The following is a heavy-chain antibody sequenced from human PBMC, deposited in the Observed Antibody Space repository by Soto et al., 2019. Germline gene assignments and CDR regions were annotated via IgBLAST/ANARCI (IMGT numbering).Heavy chain of an antibody. D-gene: IGHD3-22*01. CDR3: EIRDSSGNTAVDI. CDR2: IYPGDSDT. CDR1: GYSFTSYW. V-gene: IGHV5-51*01. Sequence: GESLKISCKGSGYSFTSYWIGWVRQMPGKGLEWMGIIYPGDSDTRYSPSFQGQVTLLADKSISTAYLQWSSLKASDIAMYYCEIRDSSGNTAVDIWGQGTMVTVSS. J-gene: IGHJ3*02.